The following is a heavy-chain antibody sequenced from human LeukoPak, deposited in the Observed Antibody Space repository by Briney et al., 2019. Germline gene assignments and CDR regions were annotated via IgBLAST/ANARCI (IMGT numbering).Heavy chain of an antibody. V-gene: IGHV3-30*04. CDR3: AKDLPDAYFDY. J-gene: IGHJ4*02. CDR1: GFTFSSYS. Sequence: QAGGSLRLSCAASGFTFSSYSIHWVRQPLGKGLEWVALISYDGRSKYYADSVNGRFTISRDNSKETLYLQMNSLRAEDTALYCCAKDLPDAYFDYWGLGTLVTVSS. D-gene: IGHD2-2*01. CDR2: ISYDGRSK.